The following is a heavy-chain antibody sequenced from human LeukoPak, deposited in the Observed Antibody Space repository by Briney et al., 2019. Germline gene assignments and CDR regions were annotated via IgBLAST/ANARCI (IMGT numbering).Heavy chain of an antibody. Sequence: GGSLRLSCAASGFTFRSYDTHWVRQAPGKGLEWVAVISYDGGNKYYADFVKGRFTISRDNSKNTLYLHMNSLRAEDTAVYYCARQWSGLVYYMDVWGKGTTVTVSS. CDR2: ISYDGGNK. D-gene: IGHD3-10*01. J-gene: IGHJ6*03. V-gene: IGHV3-30*03. CDR3: ARQWSGLVYYMDV. CDR1: GFTFRSYD.